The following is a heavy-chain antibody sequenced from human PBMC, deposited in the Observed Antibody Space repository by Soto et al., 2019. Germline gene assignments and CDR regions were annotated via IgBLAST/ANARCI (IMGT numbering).Heavy chain of an antibody. CDR2: INHSGST. V-gene: IGHV4-34*01. CDR1: GGSFSGYY. CDR3: ARPRSRFYSNYAGRLFDY. Sequence: SETLSLTCAVYGGSFSGYYWSWILQPPGKGLEWIGEINHSGSTNYNPSLKSRVTISVDTSKNQFSLKLSSVTAADTAVYYCARPRSRFYSNYAGRLFDYWGQGTLVTVSS. D-gene: IGHD4-4*01. J-gene: IGHJ4*02.